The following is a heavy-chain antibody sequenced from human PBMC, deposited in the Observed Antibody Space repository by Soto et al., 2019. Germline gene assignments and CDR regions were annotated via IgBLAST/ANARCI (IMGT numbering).Heavy chain of an antibody. CDR3: ARVRGGGPFDD. Sequence: SSETLSLTCIVSGGSISSGGYYWSWIRQHPGKGLEWIGYIYYSGSTYYNPSLKSRVTISVDTSKNQFSLKLSSVAAAGTAVYYCARVRGGGPFDDWGQGTLVTVSS. V-gene: IGHV4-31*03. J-gene: IGHJ4*02. D-gene: IGHD1-26*01. CDR1: GGSISSGGYY. CDR2: IYYSGST.